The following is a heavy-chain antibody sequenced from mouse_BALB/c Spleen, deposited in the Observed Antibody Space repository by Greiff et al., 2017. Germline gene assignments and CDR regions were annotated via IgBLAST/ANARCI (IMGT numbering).Heavy chain of an antibody. CDR3: ARSNYYDYAMDY. CDR1: GFTFSSYA. CDR2: ISSGGST. Sequence: EVKLVESGGGLVKPGGSLKLSCAASGFTFSSYAMSWVRQTPEKRLEWVASISSGGSTYYPDSVKGRFTISRDNARNILYLQMSSLRTEDTAMYYCARSNYYDYAMDYWGQGTSVTVSS. J-gene: IGHJ4*01. V-gene: IGHV5-6-5*01. D-gene: IGHD2-4*01.